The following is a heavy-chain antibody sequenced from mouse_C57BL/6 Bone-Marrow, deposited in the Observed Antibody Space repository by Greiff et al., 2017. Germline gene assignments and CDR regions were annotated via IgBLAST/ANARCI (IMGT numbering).Heavy chain of an antibody. J-gene: IGHJ2*01. CDR2: INPSSGYT. CDR3: ANLRNYFDY. V-gene: IGHV1-4*01. Sequence: QVHVKQSGAELARPGASVKMSCKASGYTFTSYTMHWVKQRPGKGLEWIGYINPSSGYTKYNQKFKDKATLTADKSSSTAYMQLSSLTSEDSAVYYCANLRNYFDYWGQGTTLTVSS. CDR1: GYTFTSYT. D-gene: IGHD3-2*02.